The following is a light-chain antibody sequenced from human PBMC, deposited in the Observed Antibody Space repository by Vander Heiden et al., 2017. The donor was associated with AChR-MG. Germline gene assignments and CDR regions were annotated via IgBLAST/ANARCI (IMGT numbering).Light chain of an antibody. J-gene: IGKJ2*01. Sequence: EIVLTQSPGTLSLSPGERATLSCRASQSVSITYLAWYQQKLGQAPRVLIYGASTRAIGIPDRFSGSGSGTDFTLTIIRLEPEDFAVYYCQHYGSSPYTFGQGTKLEIK. CDR2: GAS. CDR3: QHYGSSPYT. V-gene: IGKV3-20*01. CDR1: QSVSITY.